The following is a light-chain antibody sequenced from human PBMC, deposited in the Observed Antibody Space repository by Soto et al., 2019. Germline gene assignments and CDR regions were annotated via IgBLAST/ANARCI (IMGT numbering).Light chain of an antibody. CDR3: QQYGGSPPEIT. CDR2: GAS. CDR1: QSVISSS. V-gene: IGKV3-20*01. J-gene: IGKJ5*01. Sequence: EIVLTQSPGTLSLSPGERATLSCRASQSVISSSVAWFQQKPGQAPRLLIYGASTRATGIPDRFSGRGTGTDFTLTISRLDPEDFAVYYCQQYGGSPPEITFGQGTRLEIK.